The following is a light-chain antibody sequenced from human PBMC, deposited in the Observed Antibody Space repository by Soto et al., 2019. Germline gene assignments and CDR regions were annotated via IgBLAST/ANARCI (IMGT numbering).Light chain of an antibody. CDR2: GNS. J-gene: IGLJ1*01. CDR3: QSYDSSLSGPSYV. CDR1: SSNIGAGYD. Sequence: QAVVTQPPSVSGAPGPRVTISCTGSSSNIGAGYDVHWYQQLPGTAPKLLIYGNSNRPSGVPDRFSGSKSGTSASLAITGLQAEDEADYYCQSYDSSLSGPSYVFGTGTKLTVL. V-gene: IGLV1-40*01.